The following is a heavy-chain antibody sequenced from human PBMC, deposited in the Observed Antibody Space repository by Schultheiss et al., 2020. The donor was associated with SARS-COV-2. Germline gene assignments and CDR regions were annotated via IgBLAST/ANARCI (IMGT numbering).Heavy chain of an antibody. CDR1: GFTFSDYY. CDR3: ARDGSVPDYYYYFMDV. D-gene: IGHD2-2*01. V-gene: IGHV3-30*03. J-gene: IGHJ6*03. Sequence: GGSLRLSCAASGFTFSDYYMSWIRQAPGKGLEWVAVISYDGSNKYYADSLKGRFSISRDNSRDTLYLQMNNVRAEDTAVYYCARDGSVPDYYYYFMDVWGTGTTVTVSS. CDR2: ISYDGSNK.